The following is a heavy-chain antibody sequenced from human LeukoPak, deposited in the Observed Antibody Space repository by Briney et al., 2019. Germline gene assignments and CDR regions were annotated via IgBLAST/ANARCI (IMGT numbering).Heavy chain of an antibody. CDR1: GGSISSGGYY. J-gene: IGHJ6*02. CDR3: ASSPRGSGSYSSHYYYGMDV. V-gene: IGHV4-31*03. CDR2: IYYSGST. D-gene: IGHD3-10*01. Sequence: SQTLSLTCTVSGGSISSGGYYWSWIRQHPGKGLEWIGCIYYSGSTYYNPSLKSRVTISVDTSKNQFSLKLSSVTAADTAVYYCASSPRGSGSYSSHYYYGMDVWGQGTTVTVSS.